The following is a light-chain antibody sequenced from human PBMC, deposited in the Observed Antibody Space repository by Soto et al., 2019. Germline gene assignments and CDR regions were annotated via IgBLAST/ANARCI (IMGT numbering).Light chain of an antibody. J-gene: IGKJ5*01. V-gene: IGKV3-20*01. CDR3: QQYGSPPTT. CDR1: QSVSSTY. Sequence: IVLTQAPGTLSFSPGERVTLSCKASQSVSSTYLAWYQQKPGQAPRLLIYGASRRATGIPDRVSGSGSGTDFTLTISRLEPEDFAVYYCQQYGSPPTTFGQGTRLEIK. CDR2: GAS.